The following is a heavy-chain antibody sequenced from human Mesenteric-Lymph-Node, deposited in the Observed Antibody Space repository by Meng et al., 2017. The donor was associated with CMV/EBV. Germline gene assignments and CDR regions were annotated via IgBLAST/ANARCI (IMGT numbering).Heavy chain of an antibody. CDR2: ISWNSGSI. J-gene: IGHJ4*02. Sequence: SLKISCAASGFTFDDYAMHWVRQAPGKGLEWVSGISWNSGSIGYADSVKGRFTISRDNAKNSLYLQMNSLRAEDTAVYYCARDRPLDYYDSSGYLDYWGQGTLVTVSS. CDR1: GFTFDDYA. CDR3: ARDRPLDYYDSSGYLDY. D-gene: IGHD3-22*01. V-gene: IGHV3-9*01.